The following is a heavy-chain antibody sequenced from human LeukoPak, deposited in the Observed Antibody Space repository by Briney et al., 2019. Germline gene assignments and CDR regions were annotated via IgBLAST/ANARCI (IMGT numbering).Heavy chain of an antibody. CDR1: GGSISSSSYY. Sequence: SETLSLTCTVSGGSISSSSYYWGWIRQPPGKELEWIGGIYYSGSTYYNPSLKSRVTISVDTSKNQFSLKLGSVTAADTAVYYCASQWVVVVAATRLNWFDPWGQGTLVTVSS. J-gene: IGHJ5*02. V-gene: IGHV4-39*01. D-gene: IGHD2-15*01. CDR2: IYYSGST. CDR3: ASQWVVVVAATRLNWFDP.